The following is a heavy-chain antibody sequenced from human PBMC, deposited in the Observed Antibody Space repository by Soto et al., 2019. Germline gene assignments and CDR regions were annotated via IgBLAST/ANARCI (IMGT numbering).Heavy chain of an antibody. Sequence: LRLSCAASGFTFSSYGMHWVRQAPGKGLEWVAVISYDGSNKYYADSVKGRFTISRDNSKNTLYLQMNSLRAEDTAVYYCAKIYCGGDCYSWYYYYYGMDVWGQGTTVTVSS. V-gene: IGHV3-30*18. CDR2: ISYDGSNK. J-gene: IGHJ6*02. CDR3: AKIYCGGDCYSWYYYYYGMDV. D-gene: IGHD2-21*02. CDR1: GFTFSSYG.